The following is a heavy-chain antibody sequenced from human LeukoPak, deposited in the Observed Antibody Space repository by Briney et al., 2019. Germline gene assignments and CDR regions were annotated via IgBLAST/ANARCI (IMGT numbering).Heavy chain of an antibody. Sequence: GGSLRLSCAASGLTFSSHWMHWVRQAPGKGLVWVSRITNDGSSTTYADSVKGRFTISRDNAKNSLYLQMNSLRAEDTAVYYCAREIDHLGYFDYWGQGTLVTVSS. CDR3: AREIDHLGYFDY. J-gene: IGHJ4*02. D-gene: IGHD3-16*01. CDR1: GLTFSSHW. CDR2: ITNDGSST. V-gene: IGHV3-74*01.